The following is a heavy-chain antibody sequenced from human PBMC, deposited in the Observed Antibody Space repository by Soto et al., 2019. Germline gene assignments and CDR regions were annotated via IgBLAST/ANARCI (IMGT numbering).Heavy chain of an antibody. CDR3: ARTAGYYRGRQFDY. Sequence: SGPTLVNPTQTLTLTCTFSGFTLGTTGMRVSWIRQPPGKALEWLARIDWDDDKFYSTSLKTRLTISKDTSKNQVVLRMTNMDPANTATYYCARTAGYYRGRQFDYWGQGTLVTVSS. CDR1: GFTLGTTGMR. CDR2: IDWDDDK. D-gene: IGHD3-10*01. V-gene: IGHV2-70*04. J-gene: IGHJ4*02.